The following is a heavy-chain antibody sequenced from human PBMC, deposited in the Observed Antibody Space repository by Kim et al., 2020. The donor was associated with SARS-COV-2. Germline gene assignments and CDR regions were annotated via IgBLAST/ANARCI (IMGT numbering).Heavy chain of an antibody. D-gene: IGHD1-26*01. CDR1: GFLFSDYR. CDR2: IRNKANRDTT. CDR3: TRDIGRYRFDV. J-gene: IGHJ3*01. Sequence: GGSLRLSCAASGFLFSDYRMDWVRQAPGKGLEWVARIRNKANRDTTEYAASAKGRFTISRDDSKNSLHLQMNSLKIEDTAMYYCTRDIGRYRFDVWGQGAMVTVSS. V-gene: IGHV3-72*01.